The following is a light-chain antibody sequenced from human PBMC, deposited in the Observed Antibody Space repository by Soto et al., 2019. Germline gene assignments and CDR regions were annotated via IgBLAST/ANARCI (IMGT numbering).Light chain of an antibody. J-gene: IGLJ2*01. Sequence: QSALTQPRSVSGSPGQSVTISCTGTSSDVGAYNYVSWYQQHPGKAPKLMIYDVSKRPSGVPDRFSGSKSGTSASLAITGLQAEDEADYYCQSYDNSLSSVVFGGGTKLTVL. CDR2: DVS. V-gene: IGLV2-11*01. CDR1: SSDVGAYNY. CDR3: QSYDNSLSSVV.